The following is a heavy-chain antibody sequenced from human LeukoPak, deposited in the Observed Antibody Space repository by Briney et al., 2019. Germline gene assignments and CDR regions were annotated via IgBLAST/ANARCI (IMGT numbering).Heavy chain of an antibody. CDR1: GGSISSGGYY. CDR2: IYYSGST. CDR3: ARGLPATTVTSANYYGVDV. V-gene: IGHV4-31*03. D-gene: IGHD4-17*01. J-gene: IGHJ6*02. Sequence: SETLSLTCTVSGGSISSGGYYWSWIRQHPGKGLEWIGYIYYSGSTYYNPSLKSRVTISVDTSKNQFSLKLSSVTAADTAVYYCARGLPATTVTSANYYGVDVWGQGTTVAVSS.